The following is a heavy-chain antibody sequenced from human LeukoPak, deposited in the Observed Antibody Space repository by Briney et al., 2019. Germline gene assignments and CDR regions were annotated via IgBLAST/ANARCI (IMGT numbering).Heavy chain of an antibody. D-gene: IGHD3-10*01. Sequence: PSETLSLTCTVSGGSISSGSYYWSWIRQPAGKGLEWIGRIYTSGSTNYNPSLKSRVTISVDTSKNQFSLKLSSVTAADTAVYYCASSAYGSGSYAQNAVYYFDYWGQGTLVTVSS. CDR2: IYTSGST. J-gene: IGHJ4*02. V-gene: IGHV4-61*02. CDR1: GGSISSGSYY. CDR3: ASSAYGSGSYAQNAVYYFDY.